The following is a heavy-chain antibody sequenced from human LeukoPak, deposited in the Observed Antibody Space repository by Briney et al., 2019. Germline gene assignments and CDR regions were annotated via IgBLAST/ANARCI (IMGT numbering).Heavy chain of an antibody. V-gene: IGHV4-59*08. D-gene: IGHD5-12*01. CDR3: ARQASWLPYFDL. J-gene: IGHJ2*01. CDR2: IYYSGRT. Sequence: QPSETLSLTCTVSGGSISNYYWSWIRQSPGKGLEWIAYIYYSGRTNYNPSLKSRVTISVDTAENQFSLKLSSVTAADTALYFCARQASWLPYFDLWGRGTLVSASS. CDR1: GGSISNYY.